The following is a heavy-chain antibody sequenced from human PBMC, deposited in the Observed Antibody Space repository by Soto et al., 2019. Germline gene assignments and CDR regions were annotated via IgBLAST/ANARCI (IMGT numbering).Heavy chain of an antibody. D-gene: IGHD3-3*01. CDR2: ISGSGGST. J-gene: IGHJ4*02. CDR1: GFTFISYA. V-gene: IGHV3-23*01. CDR3: AKVGAVTIFGVVIRKGFDY. Sequence: GGSLRLSCAASGFTFISYAMSWVRQAPGKGLEWVSAISGSGGSTYYADSVKGRFTISRDNSKNTLYLQMNSLRAEDTAVYYCAKVGAVTIFGVVIRKGFDYWGQGTLVTVSS.